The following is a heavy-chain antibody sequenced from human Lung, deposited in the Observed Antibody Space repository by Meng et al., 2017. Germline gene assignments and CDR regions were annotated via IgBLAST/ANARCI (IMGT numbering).Heavy chain of an antibody. Sequence: VHLQESGPGLGKPSGTLSPTWCVSGGSISSSSWWSWVRQPPGKGLEWIGEIYHSGGTKYNPSLKSRVTISVDKSKIQFSLKLSSVTAADTAVYYCARGLGEAVVPRTMFDYWGQGTLVTVSS. D-gene: IGHD2-2*01. J-gene: IGHJ4*02. CDR1: GGSISSSSW. CDR2: IYHSGGT. CDR3: ARGLGEAVVPRTMFDY. V-gene: IGHV4-4*02.